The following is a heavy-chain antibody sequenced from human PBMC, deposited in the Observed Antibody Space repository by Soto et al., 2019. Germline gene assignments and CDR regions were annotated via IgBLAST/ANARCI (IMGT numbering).Heavy chain of an antibody. CDR2: IYTSGST. Sequence: KPSETLSLTCTVSGGSISSYYWSWIRQPAGKGLEWIGRIYTSGSTNYNPSLKSRVTMSVDTSKNQFSLKLSSVTAADTAVYYCARDRGYCSGGSCYAEPFDYWGQGTLVTVSS. CDR3: ARDRGYCSGGSCYAEPFDY. V-gene: IGHV4-4*07. J-gene: IGHJ4*02. CDR1: GGSISSYY. D-gene: IGHD2-15*01.